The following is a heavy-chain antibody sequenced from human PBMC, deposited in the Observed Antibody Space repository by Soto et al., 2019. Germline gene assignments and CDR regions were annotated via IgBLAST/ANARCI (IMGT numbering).Heavy chain of an antibody. J-gene: IGHJ5*02. V-gene: IGHV1-2*02. D-gene: IGHD6-13*01. CDR1: GYPLTAKY. Sequence: ASVKVSCKASGYPLTAKYLHWVRQAPGQGLEWMGWINSSSGGTKEAQKFRGRVTMTRDTSISAAYMELSRLTSDDTAVYYCAKGGSSWTEWFDPWGQGTLVTSPQ. CDR3: AKGGSSWTEWFDP. CDR2: INSSSGGT.